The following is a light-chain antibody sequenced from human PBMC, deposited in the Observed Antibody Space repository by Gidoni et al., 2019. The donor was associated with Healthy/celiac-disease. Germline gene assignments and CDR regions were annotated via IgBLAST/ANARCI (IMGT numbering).Light chain of an antibody. J-gene: IGKJ1*01. CDR2: DAS. V-gene: IGKV1-5*01. CDR3: QHYNSYPWT. CDR1: QSIGRW. Sequence: DIQMTQSPSTLSASVGDRVTITCRASQSIGRWLAWYQQKPGKAPKLLSYDASSLESGVPSRFSGRGSWTEFTLTISRLQPDDSATYYCQHYNSYPWTFGQGTKVEIK.